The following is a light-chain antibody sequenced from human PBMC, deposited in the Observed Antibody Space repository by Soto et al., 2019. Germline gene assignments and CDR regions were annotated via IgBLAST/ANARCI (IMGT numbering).Light chain of an antibody. J-gene: IGKJ1*01. CDR2: AAS. Sequence: DIQMTQSPSSLSASVGDRITITCRASQSISSFLNWYQQKPGKAPNLLIYAASTLQGGVPSRFSGGGSGTDFTLTITSLQPEDFATYFCQQNYNIPRTFGQGTKVDIK. V-gene: IGKV1-39*01. CDR1: QSISSF. CDR3: QQNYNIPRT.